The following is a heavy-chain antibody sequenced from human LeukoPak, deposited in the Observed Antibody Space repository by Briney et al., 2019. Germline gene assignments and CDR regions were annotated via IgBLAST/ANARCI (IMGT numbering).Heavy chain of an antibody. CDR2: IYYSGST. CDR1: GGSISSSSYY. D-gene: IGHD3-10*01. V-gene: IGHV4-39*01. Sequence: PSETLSLTCTVSGGSISSSSYYWGWIRQPPGKGLEWIGSIYYSGSTYYNPSLKSRVTISVDTSKNQFSLKLSSVTAADTAVYYCASPATYYYGSGSYEPFDYWGQGTLVTVSS. J-gene: IGHJ4*02. CDR3: ASPATYYYGSGSYEPFDY.